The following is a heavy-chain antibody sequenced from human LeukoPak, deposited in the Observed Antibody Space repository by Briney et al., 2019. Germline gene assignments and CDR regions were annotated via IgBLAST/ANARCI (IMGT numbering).Heavy chain of an antibody. V-gene: IGHV1-2*02. CDR1: GYTSSDFY. D-gene: IGHD3-10*01. Sequence: GASVKVSCKSPGYTSSDFYIHWVRQAPGQGLEWIGWINPNSGGTDFAQNFQGRVTMTRDTSINTAYIELRGLRTDDTAVYYCARGINWFDPWGQGTLVTVSS. CDR2: INPNSGGT. J-gene: IGHJ5*02. CDR3: ARGINWFDP.